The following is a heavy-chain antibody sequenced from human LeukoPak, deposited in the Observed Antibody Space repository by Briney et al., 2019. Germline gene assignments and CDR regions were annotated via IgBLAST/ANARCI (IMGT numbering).Heavy chain of an antibody. Sequence: GASVKVSCKASEYPFINYYMHWVRQAPGQGLEWMGIINLSGGGTSHAQKFQGRLTMASDTSTSTVYMELSSLRSEDTAMYYCARSSAYYNEADIWGQGTMVTVSS. CDR1: EYPFINYY. V-gene: IGHV1-46*01. J-gene: IGHJ3*02. D-gene: IGHD1-26*01. CDR2: INLSGGGT. CDR3: ARSSAYYNEADI.